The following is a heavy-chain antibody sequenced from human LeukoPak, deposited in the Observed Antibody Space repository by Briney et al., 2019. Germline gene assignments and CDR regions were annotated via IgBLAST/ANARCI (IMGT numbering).Heavy chain of an antibody. V-gene: IGHV3-66*01. CDR3: ARDVSHRHLDY. CDR1: GLTVSSNY. D-gene: IGHD2/OR15-2a*01. Sequence: GGSLRLSCAASGLTVSSNYMSWVRQAPGKGLEWVSVIYVDGSTYYADSVKGRFTMSRDNPKNTLYLQMNSLGADDTAVYYCARDVSHRHLDYWGQGTLVTVSS. CDR2: IYVDGST. J-gene: IGHJ4*02.